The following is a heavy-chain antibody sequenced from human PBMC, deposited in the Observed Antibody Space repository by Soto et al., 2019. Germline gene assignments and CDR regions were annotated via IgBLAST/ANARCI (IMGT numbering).Heavy chain of an antibody. Sequence: QVQLQQWGAGLLKPSETLSLTCAVYGGSFSGYYWSWIRQPPGKGLEWIGEINHSGSTNYNPSLKSRVTISVDTSKNQFSLKLSSVTAADTAVYXCARGGSGSYRRYYYYGMDVWGQGTTVTVSS. J-gene: IGHJ6*02. CDR3: ARGGSGSYRRYYYYGMDV. CDR1: GGSFSGYY. V-gene: IGHV4-34*01. D-gene: IGHD3-10*01. CDR2: INHSGST.